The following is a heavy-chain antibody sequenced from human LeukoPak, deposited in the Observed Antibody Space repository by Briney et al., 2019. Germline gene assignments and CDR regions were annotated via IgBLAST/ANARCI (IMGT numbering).Heavy chain of an antibody. CDR2: INPNSGGT. V-gene: IGHV1-2*02. CDR3: ARGSPGYSSGWYVGGLCDY. J-gene: IGHJ4*02. CDR1: GYTSTSYG. D-gene: IGHD6-19*01. Sequence: ASVKVSCKASGYTSTSYGISWVRQAPGQGLEWMGWINPNSGGTNYAQKFQGRVTMTRDTSISTAYMELSRLRSDDTAVYYCARGSPGYSSGWYVGGLCDYWGQGTLVTVSS.